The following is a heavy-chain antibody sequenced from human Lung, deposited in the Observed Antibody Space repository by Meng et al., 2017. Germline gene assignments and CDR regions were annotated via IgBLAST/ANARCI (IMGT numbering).Heavy chain of an antibody. CDR1: GGSITSGTW. CDR3: ARFDISSSGRGDY. Sequence: QAPRQESGPGLLKRAAPLSPACAVAGGSITSGTWWSWVRQTPGKGLEWFGEIFHSGSTNYNPPLESRVTISVDKSKTQFSLKVYSVTAADTATYYCARFDISSSGRGDYWGQGILVTVSS. V-gene: IGHV4-4*02. J-gene: IGHJ4*02. D-gene: IGHD1-26*01. CDR2: IFHSGST.